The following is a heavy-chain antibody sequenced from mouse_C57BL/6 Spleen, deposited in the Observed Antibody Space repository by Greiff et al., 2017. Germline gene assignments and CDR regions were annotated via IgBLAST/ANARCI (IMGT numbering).Heavy chain of an antibody. CDR2: INYDGSST. J-gene: IGHJ4*01. V-gene: IGHV5-16*01. Sequence: EVKVVESEGGLVQPGSSMKLSCTASGFTFSDYYMAWVRQVPEKGLEWVANINYDGSSTYYLDSLKSRFIISRDNAKNILYLQMSSLKSEDTATYYCARDQGGYYGNYGYAMDYWGQGTSVTVSS. CDR1: GFTFSDYY. D-gene: IGHD2-1*01. CDR3: ARDQGGYYGNYGYAMDY.